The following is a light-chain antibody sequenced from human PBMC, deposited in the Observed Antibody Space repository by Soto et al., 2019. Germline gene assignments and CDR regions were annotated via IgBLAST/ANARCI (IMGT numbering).Light chain of an antibody. CDR3: CSYAGSSTLA. Sequence: QSVLTQPASVSGSPGQSITISCTGTTSDVGSYNLVSWYQRHPGKAPKLMIYEGSKRPSGVSNRFSGSKSGNTASLTISGLRAEDEADYYCCSYAGSSTLAFGGGTKLTVL. CDR2: EGS. V-gene: IGLV2-23*01. J-gene: IGLJ2*01. CDR1: TSDVGSYNL.